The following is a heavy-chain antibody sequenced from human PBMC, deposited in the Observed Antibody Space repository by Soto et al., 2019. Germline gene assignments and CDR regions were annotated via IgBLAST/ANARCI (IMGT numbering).Heavy chain of an antibody. J-gene: IGHJ4*02. V-gene: IGHV4-61*08. CDR3: ARDQLHTGLDY. CDR1: GGSISSGGYY. CDR2: IYYSGST. D-gene: IGHD1-1*01. Sequence: SETLSLTCTVSGGSISSGGYYWSWIRQHPGKGLEWIGYIYYSGSTNYNPSLKSRVTISVDTSKNQFSLKLSSVTAADTAVYYCARDQLHTGLDYWGQGTLVTVSS.